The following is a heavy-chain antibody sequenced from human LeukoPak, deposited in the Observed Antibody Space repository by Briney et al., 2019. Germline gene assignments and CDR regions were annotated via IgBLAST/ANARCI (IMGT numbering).Heavy chain of an antibody. CDR1: GGTISSSSYY. V-gene: IGHV4-39*01. D-gene: IGHD6-19*01. Sequence: SETLSLTCTVSGGTISSSSYYWGWLRQPPGKGLEGIGSIYYSGSTYYNPSLKSRITISVDTSKNQFSLKLNSVTAADTAVYYCARRGIAVAGIDYWGQGTLVTVSS. J-gene: IGHJ4*02. CDR2: IYYSGST. CDR3: ARRGIAVAGIDY.